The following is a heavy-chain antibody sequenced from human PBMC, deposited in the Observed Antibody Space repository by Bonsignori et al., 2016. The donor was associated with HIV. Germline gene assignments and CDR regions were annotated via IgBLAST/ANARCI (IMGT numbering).Heavy chain of an antibody. Sequence: WVRQAPGQGLEWMGWISAYNGKTHYTKRLQDRVTMTTDTSTSTAYMELRSLRSDDTAVYYCARGGVYCTSTSCMGEFDHWGQGTLVTVSS. CDR3: ARGGVYCTSTSCMGEFDH. D-gene: IGHD2-2*01. V-gene: IGHV1-18*01. J-gene: IGHJ4*02. CDR2: ISAYNGKT.